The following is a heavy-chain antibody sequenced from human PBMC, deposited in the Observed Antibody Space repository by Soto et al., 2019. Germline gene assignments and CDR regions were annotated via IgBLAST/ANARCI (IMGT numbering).Heavy chain of an antibody. D-gene: IGHD3-10*01. V-gene: IGHV1-46*03. Sequence: ASMKVSCKASGYIFTIYYIHWVRQAPGQGLEWMGWTNRFDGSRMFAQSFQGRVTMTRDTSTSTVYMEVSSLRSEDTAVYYCSRVDPGETSPFDHWGQGTLVTVSS. J-gene: IGHJ4*02. CDR1: GYIFTIYY. CDR3: SRVDPGETSPFDH. CDR2: TNRFDGSR.